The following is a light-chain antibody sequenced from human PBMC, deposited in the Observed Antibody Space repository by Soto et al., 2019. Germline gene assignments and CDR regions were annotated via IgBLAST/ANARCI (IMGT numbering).Light chain of an antibody. CDR1: QSVSSSY. CDR3: QQYGSSPTT. J-gene: IGKJ2*01. CDR2: GAS. Sequence: EIVLTQSPCTLSLSPGERATLSCRANQSVSSSYLAWYQQKPDQAPMLLIYGASSRAIGIPERFSGSGSGTDFTLTISRLEPEDFAVYYCQQYGSSPTTFGQGTKLEIK. V-gene: IGKV3-20*01.